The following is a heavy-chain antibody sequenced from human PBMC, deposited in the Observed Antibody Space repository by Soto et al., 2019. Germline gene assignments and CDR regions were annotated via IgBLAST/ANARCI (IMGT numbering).Heavy chain of an antibody. J-gene: IGHJ4*02. V-gene: IGHV3-23*01. Sequence: GGSLRLSCAASGFSFSSYEMNWVRQAPGKGLEWVSAISDGGDTTYYADSVKGRFTISRDNSKNTLYLQMDSLRAEDAAVYYCAKNRGIIMIVESWGQGTLVTVSS. CDR3: AKNRGIIMIVES. D-gene: IGHD3-22*01. CDR2: ISDGGDTT. CDR1: GFSFSSYE.